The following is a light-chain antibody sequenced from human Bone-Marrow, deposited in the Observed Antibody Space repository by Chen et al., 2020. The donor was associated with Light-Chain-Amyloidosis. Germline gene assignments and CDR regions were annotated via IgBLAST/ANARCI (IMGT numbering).Light chain of an antibody. Sequence: SYVLTQPSSVSVAPGQTATVACGGNNIGSTSVYWDQQTPGQAPLLVVYDDSDRPSGIPERLSGSNSGNTATLTISRVEAGDEADYYCQVWDRSSDRPVFGGGTKLTVL. V-gene: IGLV3-21*02. CDR3: QVWDRSSDRPV. CDR2: DDS. CDR1: NIGSTS. J-gene: IGLJ3*02.